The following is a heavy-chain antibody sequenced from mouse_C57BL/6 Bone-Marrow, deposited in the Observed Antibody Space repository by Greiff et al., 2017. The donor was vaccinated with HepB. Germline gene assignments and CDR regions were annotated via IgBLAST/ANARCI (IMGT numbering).Heavy chain of an antibody. CDR1: GYAFRSSW. J-gene: IGHJ2*01. CDR3: GRRITPVVASFDY. Sequence: VQLQESGPELVQPGASVTISCKASGYAFRSSWMNWVKQRPGKGLEWIGRIYPGDGDTNYNGKFKGKATLTAYKSSSTAYMQLSSLTSEDSAVYFCGRRITPVVASFDYRGQGTTLTSSS. CDR2: IYPGDGDT. D-gene: IGHD1-1*01. V-gene: IGHV1-82*01.